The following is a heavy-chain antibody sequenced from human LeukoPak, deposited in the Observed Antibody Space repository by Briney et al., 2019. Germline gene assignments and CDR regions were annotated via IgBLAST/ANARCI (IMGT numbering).Heavy chain of an antibody. CDR2: IGTAGDT. CDR3: ARGGSIGSYYYYMDV. V-gene: IGHV3-13*01. J-gene: IGHJ6*03. D-gene: IGHD6-13*01. Sequence: GGSLRLSCAASGFTFSSYDMHWVRQATGKGLEWFSAIGTAGDTYYPGSVKGRFTISRENAKNSLYLQMNSLRAGDTAVYYCARGGSIGSYYYYMDVWGKGTTVTISS. CDR1: GFTFSSYD.